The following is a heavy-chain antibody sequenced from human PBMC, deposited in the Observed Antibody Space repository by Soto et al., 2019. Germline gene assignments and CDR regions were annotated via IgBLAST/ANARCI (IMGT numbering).Heavy chain of an antibody. Sequence: QVQLQQWGAGLLKPSETLSLTCAVYGGSFSGYYWSWIRQPPGKGLEWIGEINHSGRTNYNPSLKSRVTISVDTSKSQCSLKLSSVTAADTAVYYSARRPMITFGGRSLDYWGQGTLVTVSS. D-gene: IGHD3-16*01. CDR1: GGSFSGYY. CDR2: INHSGRT. V-gene: IGHV4-34*01. CDR3: ARRPMITFGGRSLDY. J-gene: IGHJ4*02.